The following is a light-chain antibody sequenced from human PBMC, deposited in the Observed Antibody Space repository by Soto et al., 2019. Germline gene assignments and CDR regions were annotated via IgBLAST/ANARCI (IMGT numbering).Light chain of an antibody. CDR2: SDN. CDR1: NSNIGSNT. Sequence: QSVLTQPPSASGTRGQRVTISCSGSNSNIGSNTVNWYQQLPGTAPKLLIYSDNQRPSGVPDRFSGSRSGTSASLAISGPQSEDEADYYCAAWDDSLNGFVFGTGTKVTVL. J-gene: IGLJ1*01. CDR3: AAWDDSLNGFV. V-gene: IGLV1-44*01.